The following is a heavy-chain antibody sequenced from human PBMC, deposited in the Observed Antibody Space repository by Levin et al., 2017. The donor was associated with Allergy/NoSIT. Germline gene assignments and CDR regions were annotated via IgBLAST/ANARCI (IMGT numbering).Heavy chain of an antibody. Sequence: LSLTCAASGFRFSSFGMHWVRQAPGKGLDWLAVISFDGSDKYYADSVKGRFTISRDNSKNRLFLQMNSLRAEDTALYYCTKYVGFGTSSCSLDYWGQGAQVTVSS. CDR3: TKYVGFGTSSCSLDY. J-gene: IGHJ4*02. CDR2: ISFDGSDK. V-gene: IGHV3-30*18. CDR1: GFRFSSFG. D-gene: IGHD2-2*01.